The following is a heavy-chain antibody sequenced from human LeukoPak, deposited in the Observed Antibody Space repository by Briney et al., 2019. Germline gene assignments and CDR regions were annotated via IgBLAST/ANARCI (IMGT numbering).Heavy chain of an antibody. D-gene: IGHD4-17*01. V-gene: IGHV3-23*01. CDR1: GFTFSNYS. J-gene: IGHJ3*01. CDR3: ARDPNGDYIGAFEF. Sequence: GGSLRLSCAASGFTFSNYSVMWARQASGQGLEWVSAITSGGAPRYADSVKVRVTISRDNYKITMYLQMNSLRAEDTAQYFCARDPNGDYIGAFEFWGRGTVVTVSS. CDR2: ITSGGAP.